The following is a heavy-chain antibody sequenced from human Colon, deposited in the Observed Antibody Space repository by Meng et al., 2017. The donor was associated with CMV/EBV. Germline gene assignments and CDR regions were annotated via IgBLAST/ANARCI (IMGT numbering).Heavy chain of an antibody. CDR3: ARMRVVEFDY. D-gene: IGHD3-3*01. Sequence: SETLSLTCTVAGGSIISGDYYWSWIRQPPGKGLEWIGYIYHTGTTFYSPSLKSRVTISVDTSKNQFSLKLTSVAAADTAVYYCARMRVVEFDYWGQGTLVTVSS. J-gene: IGHJ4*02. V-gene: IGHV4-30-4*08. CDR2: IYHTGTT. CDR1: GGSIISGDYY.